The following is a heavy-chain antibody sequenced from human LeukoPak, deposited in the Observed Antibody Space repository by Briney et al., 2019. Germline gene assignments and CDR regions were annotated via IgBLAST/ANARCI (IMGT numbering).Heavy chain of an antibody. Sequence: GGSLRLSCAASGFTFSSYAMHWVRQAPGKGLEWVAVISYDGSNKYYADSVKGRFTISRDNSKNTLYLQMNSLRAEDTAVYYCARDPTADSGRFGRGYFDYWGQGTLVTVSS. D-gene: IGHD6-19*01. V-gene: IGHV3-30*04. CDR3: ARDPTADSGRFGRGYFDY. J-gene: IGHJ4*02. CDR2: ISYDGSNK. CDR1: GFTFSSYA.